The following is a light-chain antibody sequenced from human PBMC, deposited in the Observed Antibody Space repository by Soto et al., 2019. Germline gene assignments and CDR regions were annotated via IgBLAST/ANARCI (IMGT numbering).Light chain of an antibody. J-gene: IGKJ4*01. Sequence: EIVLTQSPATLSLSPGERATLSCRASQSVNSYLAWYQQKPGQAPRLLIYDASNRATGIPARFSGSGSGTDFTLTISSLEPEDFAIYYCQQRSIWPLTFGGGTKVEIK. CDR1: QSVNSY. V-gene: IGKV3-11*01. CDR3: QQRSIWPLT. CDR2: DAS.